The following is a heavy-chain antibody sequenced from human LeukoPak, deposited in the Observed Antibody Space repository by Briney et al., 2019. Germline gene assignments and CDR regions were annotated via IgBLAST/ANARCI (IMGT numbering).Heavy chain of an antibody. CDR2: MNPDSGDT. J-gene: IGHJ4*02. CDR1: GYTFPNYE. CDR3: ARDYPADY. D-gene: IGHD1-26*01. V-gene: IGHV1-8*01. Sequence: ASVKVSCKASGYTFPNYEINWVRQATGQGLEWMGWMNPDSGDTAYAQKFQGRITMTRSTSISTAFLELSSLRSEDTAVYYCARDYPADYWGQGTLVTVSS.